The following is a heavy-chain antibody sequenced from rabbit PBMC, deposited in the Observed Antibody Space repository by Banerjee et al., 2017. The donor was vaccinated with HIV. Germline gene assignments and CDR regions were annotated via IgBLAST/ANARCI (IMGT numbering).Heavy chain of an antibody. Sequence: QQQLEESGGDLVKPGGTLTLTCKGSGIDFSRYFYMCWVRQAPGKGLEWIGCIDTGSATTYYASWAKGRITISKTSSTTVTLQMTSLTAADTATYFCASGYSDVYFNLWGQGTLVTVS. CDR2: IDTGSATT. CDR3: ASGYSDVYFNL. CDR1: GIDFSRYFY. J-gene: IGHJ4*01. V-gene: IGHV1S45*01. D-gene: IGHD1-1*01.